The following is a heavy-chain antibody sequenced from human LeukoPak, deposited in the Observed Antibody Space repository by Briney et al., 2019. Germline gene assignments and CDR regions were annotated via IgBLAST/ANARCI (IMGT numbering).Heavy chain of an antibody. J-gene: IGHJ4*02. Sequence: KASETLSLTCIVSGGSIDYYSWIRQHPRKGLEWIGYIYYSGSTHYYPSLRSRLTISVDTSKNQFSLKLSSVTAADTAVYYCARGRYCSSGSCYSDYFDYWGQGTLVTVSS. V-gene: IGHV4-31*02. CDR2: IYYSGST. CDR1: GGSIDYY. D-gene: IGHD2-15*01. CDR3: ARGRYCSSGSCYSDYFDY.